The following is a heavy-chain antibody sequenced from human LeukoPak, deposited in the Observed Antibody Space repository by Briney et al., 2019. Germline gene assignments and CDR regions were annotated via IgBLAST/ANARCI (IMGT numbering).Heavy chain of an antibody. D-gene: IGHD3-9*01. V-gene: IGHV1-69*05. J-gene: IGHJ6*04. Sequence: SVKVSCKASGGTFTSYAISWVRQAPGQGLEWMGGIIPIFGTANYAQKFQGRVTITTDTSMSTAYMELSSLRSEDTAVYYCARDSDDILTGYYSGSADYYYFGMDVWGKGTTVTVSS. CDR2: IIPIFGTA. CDR3: ARDSDDILTGYYSGSADYYYFGMDV. CDR1: GGTFTSYA.